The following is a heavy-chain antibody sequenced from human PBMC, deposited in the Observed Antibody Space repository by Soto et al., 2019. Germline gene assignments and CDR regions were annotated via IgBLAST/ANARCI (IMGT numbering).Heavy chain of an antibody. CDR3: ARGKAARPYDY. V-gene: IGHV3-33*01. J-gene: IGHJ4*02. D-gene: IGHD6-6*01. Sequence: GGSLRLSWAASGFTFSSYGMRWVSQAPGKGLEWVAVIWYDGSNKYYADSVKGRFTISRDNSKNTLYLQMNSLRAEDTAVYYCARGKAARPYDYWGQGTLVTVSS. CDR1: GFTFSSYG. CDR2: IWYDGSNK.